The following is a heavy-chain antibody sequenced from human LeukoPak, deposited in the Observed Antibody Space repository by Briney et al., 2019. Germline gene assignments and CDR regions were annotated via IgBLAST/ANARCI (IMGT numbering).Heavy chain of an antibody. CDR2: IYYSGST. V-gene: IGHV4-39*01. CDR1: GGSISSSSYY. CDR3: ARGKTTKNLAAAGH. D-gene: IGHD6-13*01. J-gene: IGHJ4*02. Sequence: SETLSLTCTVSGGSISSSSYYWGWIRQPPGKGLEWIGSIYYSGSTYYNPSLKSRVTISVDTSKNQFSLKLSSVTAADTAVYYCARGKTTKNLAAAGHWGQGTLVTVSS.